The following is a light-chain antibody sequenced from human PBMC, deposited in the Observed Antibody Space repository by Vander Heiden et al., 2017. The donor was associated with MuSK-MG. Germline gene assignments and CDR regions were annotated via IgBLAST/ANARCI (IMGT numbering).Light chain of an antibody. CDR1: QSLLHSDGKTY. CDR3: MPIMT. Sequence: DIVMTQTPLSLSVTPGQPASISCKSSQSLLHSDGKTYLYWYLQKPGQPPQLLIYEVSNRFSGVKDRLSGSGSGTDFTRKISRVEAEDGGGYDGMPIMTFGQGTKVEIK. J-gene: IGKJ1*01. V-gene: IGKV2D-29*01. CDR2: EVS.